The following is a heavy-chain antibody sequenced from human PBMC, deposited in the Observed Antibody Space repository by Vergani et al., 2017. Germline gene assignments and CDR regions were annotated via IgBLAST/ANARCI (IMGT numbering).Heavy chain of an antibody. CDR2: INHSGST. CDR1: GGSFSGYY. V-gene: IGHV4-34*01. Sequence: QVQLQQWGAGLLKPSETLSLTCAVYGGSFSGYYWSWIRQPPGKGLEWIGEINHSGSTNYNPSLKSRVIISVDTSKNQFSLKLNSVTAADTAVYYCGRGLGKWERYDYYYYMDVWGKGTTVTVSS. J-gene: IGHJ6*03. CDR3: GRGLGKWERYDYYYYMDV. D-gene: IGHD1-26*01.